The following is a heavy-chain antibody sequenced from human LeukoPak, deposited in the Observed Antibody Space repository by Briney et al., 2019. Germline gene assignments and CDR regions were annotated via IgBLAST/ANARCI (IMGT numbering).Heavy chain of an antibody. CDR2: INSDGSST. Sequence: PGGSLRLSCAASGFTFSSYWLHWVRQPPGKGLVWVSRINSDGSSTDYADSVKGRFTISRDNAKNTLYVQMNGVRVEDTAVYYCARGGFGRPNAFDIWGQGTMVTVSS. CDR1: GFTFSSYW. CDR3: ARGGFGRPNAFDI. V-gene: IGHV3-74*01. D-gene: IGHD3-16*01. J-gene: IGHJ3*02.